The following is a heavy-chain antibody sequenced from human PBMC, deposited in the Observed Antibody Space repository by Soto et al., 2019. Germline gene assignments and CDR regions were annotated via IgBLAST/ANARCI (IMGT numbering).Heavy chain of an antibody. D-gene: IGHD2-2*01. CDR2: ISSNSGSV. CDR3: AKGVSTSWLRDGFDI. CDR1: GFSFNNYA. Sequence: EVELVESGGGLVQPGRSLRLSCAASGFSFNNYAMHWVRQVPRKGLEWVSGISSNSGSVGYADSVKGRCTISRDNGKNSLYLEMNSLTVEDSALYYCAKGVSTSWLRDGFDIWGQGTMVTASS. V-gene: IGHV3-9*01. J-gene: IGHJ3*02.